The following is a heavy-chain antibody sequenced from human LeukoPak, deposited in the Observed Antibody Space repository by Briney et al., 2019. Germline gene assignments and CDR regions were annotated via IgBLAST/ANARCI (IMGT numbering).Heavy chain of an antibody. J-gene: IGHJ5*02. CDR2: ISAYNGNT. D-gene: IGHD2-2*01. V-gene: IGHV1-18*01. CDR1: GYTFTSYG. CDR3: ARDGSRLGYCSSTSWCVSDWFDP. Sequence: ASVKVSCKASGYTFTSYGISWVRRAPGQGLEWMGCISAYNGNTNYAQKLQGRVTMTTDTSTSTAYMELRSLRSDVTAVYYCARDGSRLGYCSSTSWCVSDWFDPWGQGTLVTVSS.